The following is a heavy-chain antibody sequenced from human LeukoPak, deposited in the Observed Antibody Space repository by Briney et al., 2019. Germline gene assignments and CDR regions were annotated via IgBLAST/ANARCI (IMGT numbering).Heavy chain of an antibody. V-gene: IGHV1-18*01. CDR1: GYTFTSYG. J-gene: IGHJ4*02. CDR3: ARDLPDLTYYYDSSGLDY. D-gene: IGHD3-22*01. Sequence: ASVTVSCKASGYTFTSYGISWVRQAPGQGLEWMGWISAYNGDTNYAQKLQGRVTMTTDTSTSTAYMELRSLRSDDTAVYYCARDLPDLTYYYDSSGLDYWGQGTLVTVSS. CDR2: ISAYNGDT.